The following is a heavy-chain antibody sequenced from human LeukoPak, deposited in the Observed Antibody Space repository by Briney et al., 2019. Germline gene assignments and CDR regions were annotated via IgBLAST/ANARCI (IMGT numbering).Heavy chain of an antibody. V-gene: IGHV1-69*13. J-gene: IGHJ4*02. CDR1: GGTFSSYA. CDR2: IIPIFGTA. Sequence: SVKVSCKASGGTFSSYAISWVRQAPGQGLEWMGGIIPIFGTANYAQKFQGRVTITADASTSTAYMEISRLRSADTAVYYTAREGLGIHVFDYWGQGTLVTVSS. D-gene: IGHD7-27*01. CDR3: AREGLGIHVFDY.